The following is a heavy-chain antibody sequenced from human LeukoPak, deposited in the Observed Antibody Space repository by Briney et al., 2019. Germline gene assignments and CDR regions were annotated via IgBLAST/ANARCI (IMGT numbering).Heavy chain of an antibody. CDR1: GGSISSTSHH. CDR3: ARNTSPGGYFDL. Sequence: SETLSLTCSVSGGSISSTSHHWDWIRQPPGKGLEWIGSIYYSGSTYYNPSPKSRVTISVDTSKNQFSLKLNSVTAADTAVYYCARNTSPGGYFDLWGRGTLVTVSS. J-gene: IGHJ2*01. V-gene: IGHV4-39*07. CDR2: IYYSGST. D-gene: IGHD1-14*01.